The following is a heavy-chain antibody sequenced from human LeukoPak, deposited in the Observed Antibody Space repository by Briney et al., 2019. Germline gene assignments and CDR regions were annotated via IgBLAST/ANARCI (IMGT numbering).Heavy chain of an antibody. Sequence: SETLSLTCAVYGGSFSGYYWSWIRQPPGKGLEWIGEINHSGSTNYNPSLKSRVTISVGTSKNQFSLKLSSVTAADTAVYYCARGKPRRYNWNAGPDAFDIWGQGTMVTVSS. CDR3: ARGKPRRYNWNAGPDAFDI. CDR1: GGSFSGYY. CDR2: INHSGST. J-gene: IGHJ3*02. D-gene: IGHD1-1*01. V-gene: IGHV4-34*01.